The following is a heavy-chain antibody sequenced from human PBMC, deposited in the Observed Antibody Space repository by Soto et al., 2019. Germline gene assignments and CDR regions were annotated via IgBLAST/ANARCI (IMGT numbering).Heavy chain of an antibody. CDR1: GFTFTSSA. D-gene: IGHD3-22*01. J-gene: IGHJ4*02. CDR2: INAGNGNT. Sequence: ASVKVSCKASGFTFTSSAVHWVRRAPGQRLEWMGWINAGNGNTKYSQKFQGRVTITRDTSASTAYMELSSLRSEDTAVYYCARDRGYYTNYFDYWGQGTLVTVSS. V-gene: IGHV1-3*01. CDR3: ARDRGYYTNYFDY.